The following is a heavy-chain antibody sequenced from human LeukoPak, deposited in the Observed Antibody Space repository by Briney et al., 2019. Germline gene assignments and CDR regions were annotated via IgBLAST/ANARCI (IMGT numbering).Heavy chain of an antibody. D-gene: IGHD6-19*01. CDR2: ITWNSGSI. CDR3: ARGPSSGWYVDY. CDR1: GFIFDDYA. Sequence: PGRSLRLSCAASGFIFDDYAMHWVRQAPGKGLEWVSGITWNSGSIAYADSVKGRFTISRDNAKDSLYLQMNSLRAEDTAVYYCARGPSSGWYVDYWGQGTLVTVSS. V-gene: IGHV3-9*01. J-gene: IGHJ4*02.